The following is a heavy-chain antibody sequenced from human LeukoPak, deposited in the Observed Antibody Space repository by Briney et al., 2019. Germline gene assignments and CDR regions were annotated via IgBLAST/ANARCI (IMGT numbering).Heavy chain of an antibody. J-gene: IGHJ4*02. Sequence: SETLSLTCTVSGGSISSYYWSWIRQPLGKGLEWIGYIYYSGSTNYNPSLKSRVTISVDTSKNQFSLKLSSVTAADTAVYYCARHGVGCGGDCYVDYWGQGTLVTVSS. CDR2: IYYSGST. CDR3: ARHGVGCGGDCYVDY. V-gene: IGHV4-59*08. CDR1: GGSISSYY. D-gene: IGHD2-21*02.